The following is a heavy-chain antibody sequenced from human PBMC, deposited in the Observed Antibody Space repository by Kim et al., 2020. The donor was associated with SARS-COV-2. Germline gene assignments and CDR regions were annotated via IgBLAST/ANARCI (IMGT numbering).Heavy chain of an antibody. V-gene: IGHV3-66*01. J-gene: IGHJ3*02. Sequence: SVKGRFTISRDSSKNTLYHQMNSLRAEDTAVYYCAREGFYYDSSGYSAFDIWGQGTMVTVSS. CDR3: AREGFYYDSSGYSAFDI. D-gene: IGHD3-22*01.